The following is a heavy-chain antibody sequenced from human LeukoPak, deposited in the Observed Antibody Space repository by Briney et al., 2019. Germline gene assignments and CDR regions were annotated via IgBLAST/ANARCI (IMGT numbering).Heavy chain of an antibody. D-gene: IGHD6-6*01. CDR2: INPNSGGT. Sequence: ASVKVSCKASGYTFTGYYMHWVRQAPGQGLEWMGWINPNSGGTNYAQKFQGRVTMTRDTSISTAYMELSRLRSDDTAVYYCARDNPDPSYSSSDTNWFDPWGQGTLVTVSS. CDR1: GYTFTGYY. CDR3: ARDNPDPSYSSSDTNWFDP. V-gene: IGHV1-2*02. J-gene: IGHJ5*02.